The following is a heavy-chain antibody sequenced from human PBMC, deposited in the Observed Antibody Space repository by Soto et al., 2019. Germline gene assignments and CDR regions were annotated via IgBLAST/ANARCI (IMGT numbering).Heavy chain of an antibody. V-gene: IGHV1-18*01. J-gene: IGHJ4*02. CDR3: ASAWLGIDY. CDR2: INPYNGNT. CDR1: GYTFTSYG. D-gene: IGHD3-10*01. Sequence: QVQLVQSGAEVKKPGASVKVSCKASGYTFTSYGISWVRQAPGQGLEWVGWINPYNGNTNYAHKLQGRVTLTPDTSTTTASMELRSLRSDATAVYSCASAWLGIDYWGQGTLVTVSS.